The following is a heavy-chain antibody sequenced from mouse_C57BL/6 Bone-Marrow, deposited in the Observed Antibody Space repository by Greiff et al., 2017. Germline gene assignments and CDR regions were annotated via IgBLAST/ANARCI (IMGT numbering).Heavy chain of an antibody. CDR3: ASRGKTYWYFDV. CDR2: ISSGSSTI. Sequence: EVQLVESGGGLVKPGGSLKLSCAASGFTFSDYGMHWVRQAPEKGLEWVAYISSGSSTIYYADTVKGRFTISRDNAKNTLFLQMTSLRSEDTAMYYCASRGKTYWYFDVWGTGTTVTVSS. J-gene: IGHJ1*03. V-gene: IGHV5-17*01. D-gene: IGHD2-1*01. CDR1: GFTFSDYG.